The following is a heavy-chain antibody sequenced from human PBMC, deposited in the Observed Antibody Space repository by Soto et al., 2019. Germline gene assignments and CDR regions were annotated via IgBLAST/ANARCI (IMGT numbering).Heavy chain of an antibody. V-gene: IGHV3-23*01. J-gene: IGHJ4*02. CDR3: ARRGPGTSFDY. Sequence: GGSLRLSCAASGFTFSSYAMRWVRQAPGKGLEWVSAVSGSGGSTYYADSVKGRFTISRDSSKNTLYLQMNSLRAEDTAVYYCARRGPGTSFDYWGPGTLVTLSS. CDR1: GFTFSSYA. D-gene: IGHD6-13*01. CDR2: VSGSGGST.